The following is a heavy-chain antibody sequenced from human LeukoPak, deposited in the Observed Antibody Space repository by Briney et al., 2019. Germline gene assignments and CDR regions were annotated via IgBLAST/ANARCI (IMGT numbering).Heavy chain of an antibody. V-gene: IGHV3-23*01. CDR2: ISGSGIST. J-gene: IGHJ4*02. D-gene: IGHD3-22*01. CDR1: GFTFSSYT. Sequence: GGSLRLSCAATGFTFSSYTMSWVRQAPGKGLEWVSGISGSGISTYYADSVKGRLTISRDNSKNTLYLQMNGLRVEDTAVYYCAITRSDYYATRGTPAWGQGTLVTVSS. CDR3: AITRSDYYATRGTPA.